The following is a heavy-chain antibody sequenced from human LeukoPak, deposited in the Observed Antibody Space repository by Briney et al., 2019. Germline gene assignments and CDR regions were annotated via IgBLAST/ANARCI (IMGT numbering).Heavy chain of an antibody. CDR1: GYSISSGYY. V-gene: IGHV4-38-2*02. CDR2: INHSGST. J-gene: IGHJ5*02. Sequence: SETLSLTCTVSGYSISSGYYWGWIRQPPGKGLEWIGSINHSGSTYYNPSLKSRVTISVDTSKNQFSLKLSSVTAADTAMYYCARVRGILYYYDSSGWFDPWGQGTLVTVSS. CDR3: ARVRGILYYYDSSGWFDP. D-gene: IGHD3-22*01.